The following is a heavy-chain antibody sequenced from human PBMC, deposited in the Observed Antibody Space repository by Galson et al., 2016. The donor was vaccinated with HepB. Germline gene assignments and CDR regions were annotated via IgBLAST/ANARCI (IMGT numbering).Heavy chain of an antibody. J-gene: IGHJ5*01. V-gene: IGHV3-23*01. D-gene: IGHD2-15*01. CDR3: AKDSVVGVAANRNWFDS. CDR1: GFTFRNYA. CDR2: MSGSAGSS. Sequence: SLRLSCAASGFTFRNYAMSWARQAPGKGPEWVAGMSGSAGSSTYAQSVQGRFTMSRENSKNTLYLQMNSLRVEDTAVYYCAKDSVVGVAANRNWFDSWGQGTQVTVSS.